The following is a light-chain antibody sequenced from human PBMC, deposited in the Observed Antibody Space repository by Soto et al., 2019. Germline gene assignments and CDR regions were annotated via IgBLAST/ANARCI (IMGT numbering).Light chain of an antibody. CDR2: KAS. V-gene: IGKV1-5*03. CDR1: QNIDSW. Sequence: DIQMTQSPSALSASVGDRVTITCRASQNIDSWLAWYQQKPGKVPELLIYKASSLETGVPSRFSGSGSGTEFTLTIDSLQPEDFATYYCQQYSSYWAFGQGTKVDIK. J-gene: IGKJ1*01. CDR3: QQYSSYWA.